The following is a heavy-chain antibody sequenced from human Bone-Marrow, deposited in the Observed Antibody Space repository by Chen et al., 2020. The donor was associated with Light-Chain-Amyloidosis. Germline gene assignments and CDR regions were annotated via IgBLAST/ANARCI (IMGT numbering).Heavy chain of an antibody. Sequence: EVQLEQSGPEVNKPGESLKISCKGSGYTYPNYWIGWVRQMPGKGLDWMGVIYPDDSDARYRPSFDGQVTISADKSITTAYLQWRGLKASDTAMYSCARRRYGYNFDYWGQGTLVTVSS. D-gene: IGHD5-12*01. J-gene: IGHJ4*02. V-gene: IGHV5-51*01. CDR2: IYPDDSDA. CDR1: GYTYPNYW. CDR3: ARRRYGYNFDY.